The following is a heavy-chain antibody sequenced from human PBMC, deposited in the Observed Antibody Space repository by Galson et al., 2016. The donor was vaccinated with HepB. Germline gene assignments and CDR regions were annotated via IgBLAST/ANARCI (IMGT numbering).Heavy chain of an antibody. J-gene: IGHJ5*02. CDR2: IFSIGTT. Sequence: SETLSLTCTVPGGSFTSYYWSWIRQPAGKGLEWIGRIFSIGTTDYNPSLKGRVTMSVDTSKNQFSLQLRSVTAADTAVYYCARLFGRGWYVGWTGFDVWGLGTLVTVSS. D-gene: IGHD6-19*01. CDR3: ARLFGRGWYVGWTGFDV. CDR1: GGSFTSYY. V-gene: IGHV4-4*07.